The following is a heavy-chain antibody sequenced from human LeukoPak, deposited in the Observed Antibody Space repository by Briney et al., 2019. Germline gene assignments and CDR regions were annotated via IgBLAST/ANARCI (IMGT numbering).Heavy chain of an antibody. CDR3: ASTIAVAGCFDY. D-gene: IGHD6-19*01. CDR1: GYTFTSYD. Sequence: ASVKVSCKASGYTFTSYDINWVRQATGQGLEWMGWMNPNSGNTGYAQKFQGRVTTTRNTSISTAYMELSSLRSEDTAVYYCASTIAVAGCFDYWGQGTLVTVSS. CDR2: MNPNSGNT. J-gene: IGHJ4*02. V-gene: IGHV1-8*01.